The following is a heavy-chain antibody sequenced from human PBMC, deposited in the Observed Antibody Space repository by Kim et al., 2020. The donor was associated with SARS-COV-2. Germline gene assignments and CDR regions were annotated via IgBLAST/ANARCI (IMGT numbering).Heavy chain of an antibody. D-gene: IGHD6-13*01. Sequence: SETLSLTCTVSGGSISSYYWSWIRQPPGKGLEWIGYIYYSGSTNYNPSLKSRVTISVDTSKNQFSLNLSSVTAADTAVYYCACHSTSWSRFDPWGQGTLVTVSS. CDR3: ACHSTSWSRFDP. J-gene: IGHJ5*02. V-gene: IGHV4-59*13. CDR2: IYYSGST. CDR1: GGSISSYY.